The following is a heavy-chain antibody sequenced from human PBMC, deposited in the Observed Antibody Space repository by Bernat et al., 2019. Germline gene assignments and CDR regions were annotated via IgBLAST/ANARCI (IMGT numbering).Heavy chain of an antibody. CDR3: ARVHSSGWYVVPYYYYYMDV. CDR2: ISSSSSYI. Sequence: EVQLVESGGDLVKPGGSLRLSCAASGFTFSSYSMNWVRQAPGKGLEWVSYISSSSSYIYYADSVKGRFTISRDNAKNSLYLQMNSLRAEDTAVYYCARVHSSGWYVVPYYYYYMDVWGKGTTVTVSS. CDR1: GFTFSSYS. D-gene: IGHD6-19*01. J-gene: IGHJ6*03. V-gene: IGHV3-21*05.